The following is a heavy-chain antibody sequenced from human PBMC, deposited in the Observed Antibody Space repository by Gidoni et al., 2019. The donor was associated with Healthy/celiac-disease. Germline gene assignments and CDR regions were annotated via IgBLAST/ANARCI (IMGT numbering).Heavy chain of an antibody. Sequence: QLQLQESGPGLVKPSETLSLTCPVSGGSISSSSYYWGWIRQPPGKGLEWIGSIYYSGSTYYNPSLKSRVTISVDTSKNQFSLKLSSVTAADTAVYYCASSSSGSYFRLNFDYWGQGTLVTVSS. CDR2: IYYSGST. CDR3: ASSSSGSYFRLNFDY. D-gene: IGHD3-10*01. CDR1: GGSISSSSYY. V-gene: IGHV4-39*01. J-gene: IGHJ4*02.